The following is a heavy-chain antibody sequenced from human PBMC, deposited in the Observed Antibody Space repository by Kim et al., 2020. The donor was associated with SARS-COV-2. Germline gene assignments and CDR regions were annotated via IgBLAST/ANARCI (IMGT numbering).Heavy chain of an antibody. V-gene: IGHV7-4-1*02. Sequence: ASVKVSCKASGYTFNNYGMNWVRQAPGQGLEWMGWINTDTGNPTYAQGXTGXXXXXXXPXAXXTYLXISSLKAEDTAXXXCXXXSGXYNWXXPRXQGTXVXV. CDR3: XXXSGXYNWXXP. D-gene: IGHD2-15*01. J-gene: IGHJ5*02. CDR1: GYTFNNYG. CDR2: INTDTGNP.